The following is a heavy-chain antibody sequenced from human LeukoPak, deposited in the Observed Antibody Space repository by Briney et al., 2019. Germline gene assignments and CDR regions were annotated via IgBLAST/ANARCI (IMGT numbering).Heavy chain of an antibody. V-gene: IGHV1-18*01. CDR2: ISGYNGHT. CDR3: ARPSYDSSDYEYFQH. J-gene: IGHJ1*01. Sequence: ASVKVSCKASGYTFTNYGITWVRQAPGQGLEWMGWISGYNGHTKYAQKVQGRVTLTTDTSTRTAYMELRSLRSDDTAVYYCARPSYDSSDYEYFQHWGQGTLVTVSS. CDR1: GYTFTNYG. D-gene: IGHD3-22*01.